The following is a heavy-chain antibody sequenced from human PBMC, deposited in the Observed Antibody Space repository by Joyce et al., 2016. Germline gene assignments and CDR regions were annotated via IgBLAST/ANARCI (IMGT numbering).Heavy chain of an antibody. V-gene: IGHV4-39*01. D-gene: IGHD6-19*01. Sequence: QLQLQESGPGLVKPSETLSLTCIVSGGSISSSNYYWGWIRQPPGKGLEWIGNIYYSGSSYYNPSLKSRVTISVDTSKNQFSLKLISVTAADTAVYYCARQSRGWYTHFQHWGQGTLVTVSS. CDR2: IYYSGSS. CDR3: ARQSRGWYTHFQH. J-gene: IGHJ1*01. CDR1: GGSISSSNYY.